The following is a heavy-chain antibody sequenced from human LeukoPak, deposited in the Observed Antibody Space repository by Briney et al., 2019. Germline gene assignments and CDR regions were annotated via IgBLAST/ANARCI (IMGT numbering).Heavy chain of an antibody. Sequence: PGGSLRLSCAASGFTFSSYAMSWVRQAPGKGLEWVAVISYDGSNKYYADSVKGRFTISRDNSKNTLYLQMNSLRAEDTAVYYCARDRSSVYYFDYWGQGTLVTVSS. V-gene: IGHV3-30-3*01. CDR1: GFTFSSYA. D-gene: IGHD6-6*01. CDR2: ISYDGSNK. J-gene: IGHJ4*02. CDR3: ARDRSSVYYFDY.